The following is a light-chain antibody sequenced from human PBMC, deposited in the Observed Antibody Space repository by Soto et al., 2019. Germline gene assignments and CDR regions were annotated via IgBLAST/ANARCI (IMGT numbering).Light chain of an antibody. CDR2: DVS. J-gene: IGLJ1*01. V-gene: IGLV2-14*03. Sequence: QSALTQPASVSGSPGQSIAISCTGTSTDVGNYNYVSWYQQHPGRAPQLMIYDVSKRPSGVSDRFSGSKSGNTASLTISGLQPEDEADYYCNSYTTSSTYVFGTGTKVTVL. CDR3: NSYTTSSTYV. CDR1: STDVGNYNY.